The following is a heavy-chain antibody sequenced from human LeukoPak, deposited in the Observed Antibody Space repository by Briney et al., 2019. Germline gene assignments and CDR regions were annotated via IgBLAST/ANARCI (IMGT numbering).Heavy chain of an antibody. D-gene: IGHD3-22*01. CDR3: AVKYYYDSSGYYPVWFDFDY. V-gene: IGHV1-69*13. J-gene: IGHJ4*02. Sequence: GASVKVSCKASGYTFTSYAISWVRQAPGQGLEWMGGIIPIFGTANYAQKFQGRVTITADESTSTAYMELSSLRSEDTAVYYCAVKYYYDSSGYYPVWFDFDYWGQGTLVTVSS. CDR1: GYTFTSYA. CDR2: IIPIFGTA.